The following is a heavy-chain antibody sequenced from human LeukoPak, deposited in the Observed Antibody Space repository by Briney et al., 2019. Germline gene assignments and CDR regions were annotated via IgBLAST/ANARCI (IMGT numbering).Heavy chain of an antibody. V-gene: IGHV1-2*02. D-gene: IGHD3-10*01. CDR1: GYTFTGYY. CDR2: INPNSGGT. J-gene: IGHJ2*01. CDR3: ARARFYGSGSIKGPKNWYFDL. Sequence: ASVKVSCKASGYTFTGYYMHWVRQAPGQGLEWMGWINPNSGGTNYAQKFQGRVTMTRDTSISTAYMELSRLRSDDTAVYYCARARFYGSGSIKGPKNWYFDLWGRGTLVSVSS.